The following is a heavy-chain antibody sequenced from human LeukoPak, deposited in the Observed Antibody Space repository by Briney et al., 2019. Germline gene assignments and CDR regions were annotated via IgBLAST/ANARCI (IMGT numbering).Heavy chain of an antibody. CDR1: GFTFTAYT. CDR2: IDYGGSVT. J-gene: IGHJ4*02. V-gene: IGHV3-48*01. Sequence: GGSLRLSCSASGFTFTAYTMNWVRQAPGKAPEWVSYIDYGGSVTHYADSVKGRFTISRDNAENSLYLQMNSLRVEDTAVYYCTRDLEYWSQGVQVTVSS. CDR3: TRDLEY.